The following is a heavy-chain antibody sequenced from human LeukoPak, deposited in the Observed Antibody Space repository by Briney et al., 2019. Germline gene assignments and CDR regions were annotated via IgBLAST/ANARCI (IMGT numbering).Heavy chain of an antibody. Sequence: GGSLRLSCAASGFTFSDCYMSWIRQAPGKGLEWVSYISSSGSTTYYADSVKGRFTISRDNSKNTLYLQMNSLRAEDTAVYYCAKGPPTSYSSGWYLYGMDVWGQGTTVTVSS. CDR2: ISSSGSTT. CDR1: GFTFSDCY. J-gene: IGHJ6*02. V-gene: IGHV3-11*01. D-gene: IGHD6-19*01. CDR3: AKGPPTSYSSGWYLYGMDV.